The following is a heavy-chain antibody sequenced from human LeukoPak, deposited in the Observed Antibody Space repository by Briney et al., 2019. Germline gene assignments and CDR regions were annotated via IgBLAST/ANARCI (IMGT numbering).Heavy chain of an antibody. V-gene: IGHV3-53*01. CDR2: IYSGGST. Sequence: PGGSLRLSCAASGFTVSSNYMSWVRQAPGKGLEWVPVIYSGGSTYYADSVKGRFTISRDNSKNTLYLQMNSLRAEDTAVYYCARAGPGGPYYFDYWGQGTLVTVSS. CDR3: ARAGPGGPYYFDY. D-gene: IGHD3-16*01. J-gene: IGHJ4*02. CDR1: GFTVSSNY.